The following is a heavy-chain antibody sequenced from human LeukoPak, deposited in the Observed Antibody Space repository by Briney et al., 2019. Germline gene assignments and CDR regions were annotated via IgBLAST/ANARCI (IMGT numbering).Heavy chain of an antibody. V-gene: IGHV1-3*01. CDR2: INAGNGNT. CDR1: GYTFTSYA. Sequence: ASVKVSCKASGYTFTSYAMHWVRQAPGQRLEWMGWINAGNGNTKYSQKFQGRVTITRDTSASTAYMELSSLRSEDTAVYYCALCARIRYGDSAFDIWGQGTMVTVSS. CDR3: ALCARIRYGDSAFDI. D-gene: IGHD4-17*01. J-gene: IGHJ3*02.